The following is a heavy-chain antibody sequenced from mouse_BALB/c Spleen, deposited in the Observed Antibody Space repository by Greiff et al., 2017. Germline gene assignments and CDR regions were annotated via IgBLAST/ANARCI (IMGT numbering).Heavy chain of an antibody. CDR1: GFTFSDYY. V-gene: IGHV5-4*02. J-gene: IGHJ3*01. Sequence: EVQGVESGGGLVKPGGSLKLSCAASGFTFSDYYMYWVRQTPEKRLEWVATISDGGSYTYYPDSVKGRFTISRDNAKNNLYLQMSSLKSEDTAMYYCARGGGGLFAYWGQGTLVTVSA. D-gene: IGHD1-1*02. CDR2: ISDGGSYT. CDR3: ARGGGGLFAY.